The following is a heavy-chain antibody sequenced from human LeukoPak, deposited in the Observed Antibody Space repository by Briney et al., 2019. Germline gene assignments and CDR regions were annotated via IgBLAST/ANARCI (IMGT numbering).Heavy chain of an antibody. Sequence: SQTLSLTCTVSGGSLSSGSYYWLWIRQPAGKGLECIGRIYTSGSTNFNPSLKSRVTISVDTSENQFSLKLSSVTDADTAVYYCAAGVVVVIRGAAFDIWGQGTMVTVSS. CDR2: IYTSGST. V-gene: IGHV4-61*02. CDR1: GGSLSSGSYY. J-gene: IGHJ3*02. CDR3: AAGVVVVIRGAAFDI. D-gene: IGHD3-22*01.